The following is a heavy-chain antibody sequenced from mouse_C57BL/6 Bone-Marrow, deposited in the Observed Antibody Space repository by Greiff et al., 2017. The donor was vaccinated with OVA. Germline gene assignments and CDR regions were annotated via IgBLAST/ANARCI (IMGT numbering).Heavy chain of an antibody. J-gene: IGHJ2*01. Sequence: DVKLVESGPGLVKPSQSLSLTCSVTGYSITSGYYWNWIRQFPGNKLEWMGYISYDGSNNYNPSLKNRISITRDTSKNQFFLKLNSVTTEDTATYYCARDRATIVTFDYWGQGTTLTVSS. CDR1: GYSITSGYY. D-gene: IGHD2-5*01. V-gene: IGHV3-6*01. CDR2: ISYDGSN. CDR3: ARDRATIVTFDY.